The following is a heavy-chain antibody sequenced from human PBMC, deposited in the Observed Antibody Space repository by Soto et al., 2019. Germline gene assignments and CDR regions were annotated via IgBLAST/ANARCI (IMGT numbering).Heavy chain of an antibody. J-gene: IGHJ6*02. CDR3: ASRCSGGGCSRMDV. CDR2: INHSGST. D-gene: IGHD2-15*01. Sequence: SETLSLTCAVYGGSFSGYYWSWIRQPPGKGLEWIGEINHSGSTNYNPSLKSRVTISVDTSKNQFSLKLSSVTAADTAVYYCASRCSGGGCSRMDVWGQGTTVTVSS. V-gene: IGHV4-34*01. CDR1: GGSFSGYY.